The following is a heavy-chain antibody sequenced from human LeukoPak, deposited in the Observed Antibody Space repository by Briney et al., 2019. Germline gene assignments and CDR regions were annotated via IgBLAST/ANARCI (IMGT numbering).Heavy chain of an antibody. CDR3: AREPSVAGTNWFDP. CDR1: GFTFSSYS. D-gene: IGHD6-19*01. V-gene: IGHV3-21*01. Sequence: PGGSLRLSCAASGFTFSSYSMNWVRQAPGKGLEWVSSISSSSSYIYYADSVKGRFTISRDNAKNSPYLQMNSLRAEDTAVYYCAREPSVAGTNWFDPWGQGTLVTVSS. J-gene: IGHJ5*02. CDR2: ISSSSSYI.